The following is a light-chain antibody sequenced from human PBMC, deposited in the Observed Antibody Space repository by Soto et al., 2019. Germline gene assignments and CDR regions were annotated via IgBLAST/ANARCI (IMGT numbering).Light chain of an antibody. CDR1: SSDVGTFNL. Sequence: SGRTEPASVSGFLGQSITISCTGSSSDVGTFNLVSWFQQHPGKAPKLLIFEGTKRPSGVSDRFSGSKSGNTASLTISGLQAEDEADYHCCSYAGTRTSWVFGTGTKVTVX. CDR3: CSYAGTRTSWV. J-gene: IGLJ1*01. V-gene: IGLV2-23*01. CDR2: EGT.